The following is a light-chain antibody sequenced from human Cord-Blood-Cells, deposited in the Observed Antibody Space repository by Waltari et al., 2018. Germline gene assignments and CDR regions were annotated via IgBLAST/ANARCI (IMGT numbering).Light chain of an antibody. V-gene: IGKV3-20*01. CDR3: QQYGSSPAT. J-gene: IGKJ3*01. Sequence: EIVLTQSPGTLSLSPGERATLSCRASQSVSSRYLAGYQQKPGQAPRLLIYGASSRATGIPDRFSGSGSGTDFTLTISRLEPEDFAVYYCQQYGSSPATFGPGTKVDIK. CDR1: QSVSSRY. CDR2: GAS.